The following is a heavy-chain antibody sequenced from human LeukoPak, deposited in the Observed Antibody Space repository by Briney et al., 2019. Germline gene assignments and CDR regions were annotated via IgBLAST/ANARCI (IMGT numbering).Heavy chain of an antibody. D-gene: IGHD3-10*01. CDR3: AKDYYGSGSSSCGMDV. V-gene: IGHV3-30*02. CDR1: GFIFSDFG. CDR2: ISLDGSEE. Sequence: GGSLRLSCAASGFIFSDFGLHWVRQAPGKGLEWVAFISLDGSEEFYTDSVKGRFTISRDTSKNTLYLQMNSLRAEDTAVYYCAKDYYGSGSSSCGMDVWGQGTTVTVSS. J-gene: IGHJ6*02.